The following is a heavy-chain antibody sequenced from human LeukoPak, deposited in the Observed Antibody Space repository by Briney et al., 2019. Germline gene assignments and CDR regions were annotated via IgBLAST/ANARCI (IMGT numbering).Heavy chain of an antibody. CDR1: GGSLSSGGYY. CDR3: ARDGHHYGVDY. CDR2: IYYSGST. V-gene: IGHV4-31*03. D-gene: IGHD4/OR15-4a*01. J-gene: IGHJ4*02. Sequence: SQTLSLTCTVSGGSLSSGGYYWSWIRQHPGKGLEWIGYIYYSGSTYYNPSLKSRVTISVDTSKNQFSVKLSSVTAADTAVYYCARDGHHYGVDYWGQGTLVAVSS.